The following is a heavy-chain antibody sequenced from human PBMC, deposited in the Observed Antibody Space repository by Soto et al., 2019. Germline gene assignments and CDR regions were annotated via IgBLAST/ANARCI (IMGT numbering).Heavy chain of an antibody. CDR2: IYPGDSDT. D-gene: IGHD2-2*01. Sequence: GESLKISCKGSGYSFTSYWIGWVRQMPGKGLEWMGIIYPGDSDTRYSPSFQGQVTISADKSISTAYLQWSSLKASDTAMYYWARLEWSSTSWTYYYYYYMDVWGKGTTVTVSS. CDR3: ARLEWSSTSWTYYYYYYMDV. CDR1: GYSFTSYW. J-gene: IGHJ6*03. V-gene: IGHV5-51*01.